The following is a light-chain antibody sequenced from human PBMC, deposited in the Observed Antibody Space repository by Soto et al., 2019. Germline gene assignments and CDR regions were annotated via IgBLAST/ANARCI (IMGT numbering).Light chain of an antibody. CDR2: AVS. CDR1: ETVSEDQ. V-gene: IGKV3-20*01. Sequence: EILLTQSPGTLSLSPGQRATLSCRTRETVSEDQLAWYQQKPGQAPRLVIFAVSIRAPGIPDRFSGSGSGTDFTLTINRLEREDFAVYYCQKYGSSRWTFGQGTKVEI. J-gene: IGKJ1*01. CDR3: QKYGSSRWT.